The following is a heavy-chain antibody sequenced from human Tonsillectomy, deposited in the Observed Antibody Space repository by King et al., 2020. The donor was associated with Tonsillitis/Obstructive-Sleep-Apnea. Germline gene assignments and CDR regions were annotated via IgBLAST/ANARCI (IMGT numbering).Heavy chain of an antibody. Sequence: VQLQESGPGLVKPSETLSLTCTVSGDSISSYYWSWIRQPPGKGLEWIGYIYHSGSTNYNPSLKSRVTISVDTSKNQFSLKLSSVTAADTAVYYCARGGFGESYFDYWGQGTLVTVSS. CDR3: ARGGFGESYFDY. CDR2: IYHSGST. J-gene: IGHJ4*02. D-gene: IGHD3-10*01. V-gene: IGHV4-59*01. CDR1: GDSISSYY.